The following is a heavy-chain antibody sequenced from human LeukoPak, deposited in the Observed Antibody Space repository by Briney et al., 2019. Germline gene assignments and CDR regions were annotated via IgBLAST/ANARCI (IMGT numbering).Heavy chain of an antibody. D-gene: IGHD3/OR15-3a*01. V-gene: IGHV3-30*02. CDR1: GFTFSSYA. Sequence: PGGSLRLSCAASGFTFSSYAMHWVRQAPGKGLEWVAFIRYDGSNKYYADFVKGRFTISRDNAKNSLYLQMNSLRAEDTAVYYCARDLSWWYDFWSGYKVDAFDIWGQGTMVTVSS. J-gene: IGHJ3*02. CDR2: IRYDGSNK. CDR3: ARDLSWWYDFWSGYKVDAFDI.